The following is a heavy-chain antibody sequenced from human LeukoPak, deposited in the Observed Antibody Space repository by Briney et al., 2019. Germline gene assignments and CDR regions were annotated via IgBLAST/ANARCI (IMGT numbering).Heavy chain of an antibody. J-gene: IGHJ5*02. Sequence: PSETLSLTCTVSGGSISSGGYYWSWLRQHPGTGLEWIGYIYYSGSTYYNPSLKSRVTISVSTSKNQFSLKLSSVTAADTAVYYCARDNPGFDPWGQGTLVTVSS. D-gene: IGHD1-14*01. CDR1: GGSISSGGYY. CDR3: ARDNPGFDP. V-gene: IGHV4-31*03. CDR2: IYYSGST.